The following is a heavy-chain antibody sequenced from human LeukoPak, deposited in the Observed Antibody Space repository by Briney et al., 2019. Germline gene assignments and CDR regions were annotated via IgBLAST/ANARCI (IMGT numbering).Heavy chain of an antibody. CDR1: GFSFTTYW. CDR3: AELGITMIGGV. J-gene: IGHJ6*04. D-gene: IGHD3-10*02. Sequence: PGGSLRLSCAASGFSFTTYWMGWVRQAPGKGLEWVANIKQDGTEKYYVDSVKGRFTISRDNAKNSLYLQMNSLRVEDTAVYYCAELGITMIGGVWGKGTTVTISS. CDR2: IKQDGTEK. V-gene: IGHV3-7*01.